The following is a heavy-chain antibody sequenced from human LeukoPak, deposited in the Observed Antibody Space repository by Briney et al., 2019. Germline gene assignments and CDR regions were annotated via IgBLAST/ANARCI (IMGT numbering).Heavy chain of an antibody. CDR1: GFTFSSYS. D-gene: IGHD6-13*01. J-gene: IGHJ4*02. Sequence: PGGSLRLSCAASGFTFSSYSMNWVRQAPGKGLEWVSSISSSSSYIYYADSVKGRFTISRDNAKNSLYLQMNSLRAEDTAVYYCARESEDSSWSGTDYWGQGTLVTVSS. CDR3: ARESEDSSWSGTDY. CDR2: ISSSSSYI. V-gene: IGHV3-21*01.